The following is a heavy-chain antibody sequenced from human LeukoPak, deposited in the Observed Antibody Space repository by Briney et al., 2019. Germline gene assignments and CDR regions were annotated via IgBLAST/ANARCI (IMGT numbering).Heavy chain of an antibody. J-gene: IGHJ5*02. CDR1: GYTFTGYY. V-gene: IGHV1-2*02. CDR2: INPNSGGT. CDR3: ARALNMVRGVNWFDP. Sequence: GASVKVSCKASGYTFTGYYMHWVRQAPGQGLEWMVWINPNSGGTNYAQKFQGRVTMTRDTSISTAYMELSRLRSDDTAVYYCARALNMVRGVNWFDPWGQGTLVTVSS. D-gene: IGHD3-10*01.